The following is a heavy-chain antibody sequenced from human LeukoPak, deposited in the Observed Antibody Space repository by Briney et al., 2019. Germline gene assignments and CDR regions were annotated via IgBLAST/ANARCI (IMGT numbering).Heavy chain of an antibody. V-gene: IGHV3-23*01. J-gene: IGHJ4*02. CDR1: GFTFSSYA. D-gene: IGHD1-1*01. CDR3: AKRSVSDVWSPFDY. CDR2: ISGSGDST. Sequence: GGSLRLSCAASGFTFSSYALSWVRQAPGKGLEWVSAISGSGDSTYHADSVKGRFTISRDNSKNTLYLQMNSLGAEDTAVYYCAKRSVSDVWSPFDYWGQGTLVTVSS.